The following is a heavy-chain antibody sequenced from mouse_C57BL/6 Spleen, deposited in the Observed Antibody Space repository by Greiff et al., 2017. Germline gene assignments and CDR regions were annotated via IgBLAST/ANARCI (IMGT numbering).Heavy chain of an antibody. Sequence: EVKLVESGEGLVKPGGSLKLSCAASGFTFSSYAMSWVRQTPEKRLEWVAYISSGGDYIYYADTVKGRFTISRDNARNTLYLQMSSLKSEDTAMYYCTRDRNDLYAMDYWGQGTSVTVSS. J-gene: IGHJ4*01. V-gene: IGHV5-9-1*02. CDR1: GFTFSSYA. D-gene: IGHD2-3*01. CDR3: TRDRNDLYAMDY. CDR2: ISSGGDYI.